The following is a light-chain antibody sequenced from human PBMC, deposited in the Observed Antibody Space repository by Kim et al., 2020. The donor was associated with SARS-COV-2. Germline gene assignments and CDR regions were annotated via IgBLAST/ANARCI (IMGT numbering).Light chain of an antibody. Sequence: NFMLTQPHSVSGSLGKTVTISCTRSSGSIAGGYVQWYQQRPGSAPTAVIYEDSQRPSGVPDRFSGSIDRSSNSASLTISGLESDDGAVYYCQSYDVTQVMFGGGTQLTVL. CDR2: EDS. J-gene: IGLJ3*02. CDR1: SGSIAGGY. V-gene: IGLV6-57*04. CDR3: QSYDVTQVM.